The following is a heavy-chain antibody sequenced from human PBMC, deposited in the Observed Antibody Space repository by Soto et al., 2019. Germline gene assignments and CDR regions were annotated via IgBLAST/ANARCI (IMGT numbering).Heavy chain of an antibody. CDR2: ISGYNGNT. CDR1: GYTFSNYG. V-gene: IGHV1-18*01. CDR3: SRFIMVGGWFDPNYYHGMDV. D-gene: IGHD6-19*01. J-gene: IGHJ6*02. Sequence: QVQLVQSGAEVKKPGASVTVSCKTSGYTFSNYGNNWVRQPPGQGLEWMGWISGYNGNTNYAQTVQGRVTMTTDTSTGTVYMELRSLKSDDTAIYYCSRFIMVGGWFDPNYYHGMDVWGQGTTVTVSS.